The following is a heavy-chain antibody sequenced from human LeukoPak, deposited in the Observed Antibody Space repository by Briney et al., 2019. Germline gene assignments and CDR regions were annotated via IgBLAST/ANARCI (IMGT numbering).Heavy chain of an antibody. CDR1: GFTFSNVW. D-gene: IGHD3-16*01. V-gene: IGHV3-15*01. CDR2: IQTKNDGETT. Sequence: GGSLRLSCAASGFTFSNVWMTWVRQAPGKGLEWVGRIQTKNDGETTDYAAPVKGRFTISRDDSKNTLYLQMNSLKIEDTAVYYCTSTLGYGGYGTLVTVSS. J-gene: IGHJ4*01. CDR3: TSTLGY.